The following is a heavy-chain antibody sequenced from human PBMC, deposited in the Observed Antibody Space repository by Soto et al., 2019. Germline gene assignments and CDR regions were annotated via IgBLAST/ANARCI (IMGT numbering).Heavy chain of an antibody. Sequence: PGGSLRLSCAASGFTFSSYAMHWVRQAPGKGLEWVAVISYDGSNKYYADSVKGRFTISRDNSKNTLYLQMSSLRAEDTAVYYCVKEGYYYDSSGYYYGWFDPWGQGTLVTVSS. D-gene: IGHD3-22*01. CDR1: GFTFSSYA. CDR3: VKEGYYYDSSGYYYGWFDP. CDR2: ISYDGSNK. J-gene: IGHJ5*02. V-gene: IGHV3-30*14.